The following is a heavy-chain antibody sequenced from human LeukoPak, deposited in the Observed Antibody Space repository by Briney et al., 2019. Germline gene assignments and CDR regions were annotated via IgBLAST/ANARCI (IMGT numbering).Heavy chain of an antibody. CDR2: INPNSGGT. J-gene: IGHJ6*03. CDR1: GYTFTGYY. V-gene: IGHV1-2*04. Sequence: GASVKVSCKASGYTFTGYYMHWVRQAPGQGLEWMGWINPNSGGTNYAQKFQGWVTMTRDTSISTAYMELSRLRSDDTAVYYCATGLQYGLWGVPYFYYMHAWGKGTTVTVSS. CDR3: ATGLQYGLWGVPYFYYMHA. D-gene: IGHD3-10*01.